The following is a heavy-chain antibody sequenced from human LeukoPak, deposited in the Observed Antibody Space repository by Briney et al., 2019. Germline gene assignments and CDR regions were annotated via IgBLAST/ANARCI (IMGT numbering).Heavy chain of an antibody. J-gene: IGHJ4*02. CDR3: AGDYGDYRLDY. V-gene: IGHV1-18*01. Sequence: ASVTVSCTASGYTFANYGISWVRQAPGQGLEWMGWISTYSGNTNYARKLQGRVTMTTDTSTSTVYMELRSLRSEDTAVYYCAGDYGDYRLDYWGQGTLVTVSS. D-gene: IGHD4-17*01. CDR2: ISTYSGNT. CDR1: GYTFANYG.